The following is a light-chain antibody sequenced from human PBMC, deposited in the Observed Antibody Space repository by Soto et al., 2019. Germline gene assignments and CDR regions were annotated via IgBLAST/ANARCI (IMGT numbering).Light chain of an antibody. CDR2: AAS. Sequence: DIQMTQSPSSLSASVGDSVTITCRASPGLRNYLAWYQQKPGKVPKLLIYAASTLQSGVPSRFSGSGAGTGFTLTSSSLQPEDVATYYCQKYNSAPVTVGPGTKGDIK. V-gene: IGKV1-27*01. J-gene: IGKJ3*01. CDR3: QKYNSAPVT. CDR1: PGLRNY.